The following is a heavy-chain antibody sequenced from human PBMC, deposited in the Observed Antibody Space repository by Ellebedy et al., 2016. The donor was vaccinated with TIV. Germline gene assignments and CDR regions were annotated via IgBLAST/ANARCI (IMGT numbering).Heavy chain of an antibody. V-gene: IGHV3-15*01. J-gene: IGHJ3*01. D-gene: IGHD3-16*01. CDR1: GLTVTDAY. CDR3: TPHWGFNF. Sequence: GGSLRLXCVVSGLTVTDAYMYWVRQAPGKGLEWIGRITPKTESGTGDYAAPVRGRFTVSRDESLNTLYLEMKSLKIEDTGTYYCTPHWGFNFWGQGTVVTVSS. CDR2: ITPKTESGTG.